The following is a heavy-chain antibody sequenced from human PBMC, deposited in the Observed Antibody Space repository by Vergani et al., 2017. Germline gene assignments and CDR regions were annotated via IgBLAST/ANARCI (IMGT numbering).Heavy chain of an antibody. CDR1: GGSFTSYH. D-gene: IGHD7-27*01. V-gene: IGHV4-34*01. CDR3: ARENTYTNCHLSYYYYMDV. CDR2: IDHNGRP. Sequence: QVQLQQWGGGLLKPSETLSLTCVVNGGSFTSYHWTWIRQSPGEGLEWVGDIDHNGRPDYNPSLQRRLTMSVDKSRKQLSRTLNSVTDTDTAIYLCARENTYTNCHLSYYYYMDVWGQGTAVTVS. J-gene: IGHJ6*03.